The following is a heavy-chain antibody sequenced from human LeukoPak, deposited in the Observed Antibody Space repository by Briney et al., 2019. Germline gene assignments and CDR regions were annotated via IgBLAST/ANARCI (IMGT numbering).Heavy chain of an antibody. CDR1: GGTFSSYA. CDR2: IIPILGIA. J-gene: IGHJ4*02. CDR3: ARGVQLVAGPFDY. Sequence: GASVKVSCKASGGTFSSYAISWVRQAPGQGLEWMGRIIPILGIANYAQKFQGRVTITADKSTSTAYMELSSLRSEDTAVYYCARGVQLVAGPFDYWGQGTLVTVSS. D-gene: IGHD6-6*01. V-gene: IGHV1-69*04.